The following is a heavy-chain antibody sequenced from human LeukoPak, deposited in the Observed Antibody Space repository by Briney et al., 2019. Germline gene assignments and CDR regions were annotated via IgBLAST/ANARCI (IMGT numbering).Heavy chain of an antibody. D-gene: IGHD6-19*01. CDR3: ARLSSRWYFSPDY. Sequence: SETLSLTCTVSGGSISSGGYYWSWIRQHPGKGLEWIGYIYYSGSTYYNPSLKSRVTISVDTSKSQFSLKLSSVTAADTAVYYCARLSSRWYFSPDYWGQGTLVTVSS. CDR1: GGSISSGGYY. V-gene: IGHV4-31*03. J-gene: IGHJ4*02. CDR2: IYYSGST.